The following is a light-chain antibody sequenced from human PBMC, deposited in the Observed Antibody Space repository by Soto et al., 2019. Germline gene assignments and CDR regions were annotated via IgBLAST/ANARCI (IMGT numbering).Light chain of an antibody. CDR3: ASWDASLSGRV. J-gene: IGLJ3*02. Sequence: QSVLTQPPSASGTPGQRVTISCSGSSSNIGTNYVYWYQQLPGTAPKLLIYSNNQRPSGVPYRFSGSKSGTSASLAISGLLSEDEADYYCASWDASLSGRVFGGGTKLTVL. CDR1: SSNIGTNY. CDR2: SNN. V-gene: IGLV1-47*02.